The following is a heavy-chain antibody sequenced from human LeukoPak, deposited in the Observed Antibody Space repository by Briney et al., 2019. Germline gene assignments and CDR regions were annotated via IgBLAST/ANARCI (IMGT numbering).Heavy chain of an antibody. CDR2: IYYSGST. CDR1: GGSISSYY. D-gene: IGHD6-13*01. V-gene: IGHV4-59*08. Sequence: SETLSLTCTVSGGSISSYYWSWIRQPPGKGLEWIGYIYYSGSTNYNPSLKSRVTISVDTSKNQFSLKLSSVTAADAAVYYCASTYRGAAAIDYWGQGTLATVSP. J-gene: IGHJ4*02. CDR3: ASTYRGAAAIDY.